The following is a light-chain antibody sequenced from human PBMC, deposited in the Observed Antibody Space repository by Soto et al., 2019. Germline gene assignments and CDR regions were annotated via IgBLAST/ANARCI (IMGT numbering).Light chain of an antibody. CDR2: LGS. V-gene: IGKV2-28*01. J-gene: IGKJ4*01. Sequence: DIVMTQSPLSLPVTPGEPASISCRSSQRLLHSNGYNYLDWYLQKPGQSPQLLIYLGSNRASGDPDRCSGSGTGTDFTLRISRVEAVDVWVYYCMQALQTFFGGGTKVEIK. CDR3: MQALQTF. CDR1: QRLLHSNGYNY.